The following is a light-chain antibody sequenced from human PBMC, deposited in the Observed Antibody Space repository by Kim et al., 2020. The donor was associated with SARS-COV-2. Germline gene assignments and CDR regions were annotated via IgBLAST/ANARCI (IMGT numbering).Light chain of an antibody. Sequence: VAMGQTVRITCQGDSRRSYYATWYHQKPGQAPILVIYGKNNRPSGIPDRFSGSSSGNTASLTITGTQAGDEADYYCNSRDSNDNVVFGGGTQLTVL. V-gene: IGLV3-19*01. CDR3: NSRDSNDNVV. CDR2: GKN. CDR1: SRRSYY. J-gene: IGLJ2*01.